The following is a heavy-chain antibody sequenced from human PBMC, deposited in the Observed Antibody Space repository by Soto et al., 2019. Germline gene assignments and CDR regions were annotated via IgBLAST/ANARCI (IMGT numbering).Heavy chain of an antibody. CDR1: RLPFSTSS. Sequence: GGSLRLSCAASRLPFSTSSMTWVRQAPGKGLEWVANINTDGSQKYYVDSVRGRFTIARDNAKNSLDLQMNSLRGDDTAVYYCARGWQWLDYWGQGTLVTVSS. CDR2: INTDGSQK. D-gene: IGHD6-19*01. V-gene: IGHV3-7*04. CDR3: ARGWQWLDY. J-gene: IGHJ4*02.